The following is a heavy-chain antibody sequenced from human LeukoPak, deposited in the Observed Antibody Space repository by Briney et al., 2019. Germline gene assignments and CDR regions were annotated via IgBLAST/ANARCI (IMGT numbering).Heavy chain of an antibody. J-gene: IGHJ4*02. CDR3: AKDFIVVVTAAFDY. D-gene: IGHD2-21*02. V-gene: IGHV3-23*01. CDR1: GFTFSSYA. Sequence: GGSLRLSYAASGFTFSSYAMSWVRQAPGKGLEWVSAISGSGGSTYYADSVKGRFTISRDNSKNTLYLQMNSLRAEDTAVYYCAKDFIVVVTAAFDYWGQGTLVTVSS. CDR2: ISGSGGST.